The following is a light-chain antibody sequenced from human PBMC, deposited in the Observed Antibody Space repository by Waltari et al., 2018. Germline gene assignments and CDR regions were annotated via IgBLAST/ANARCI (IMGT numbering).Light chain of an antibody. J-gene: IGKJ5*01. CDR2: GAS. CDR3: QQRSNWPPD. CDR1: QSVSTY. V-gene: IGKV3-11*01. Sequence: EIVFTQSPATLSLSPGERATLSCMASQSVSTYLAWYQQKPGQAPRLLIYGASNRATGIPARFSGSGSGTDFTLTISSLEPEDFAVYYCQQRSNWPPDFGQGTRLEIK.